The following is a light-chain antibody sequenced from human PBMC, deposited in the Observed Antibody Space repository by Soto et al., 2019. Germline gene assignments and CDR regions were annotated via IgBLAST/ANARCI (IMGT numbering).Light chain of an antibody. J-gene: IGKJ1*01. CDR2: DAS. CDR1: QSISTY. CDR3: QQRSNWPLTWT. V-gene: IGKV1-33*01. Sequence: DIQMTQSPSSLSASVGDRVTLTCRASQSISTYLNWYQQKPGKAPDLLIFDASNLDAGVPSRFSGSGSGTDFTLTISSLEPEDFAVYYCQQRSNWPLTWTFGQGTKVDIK.